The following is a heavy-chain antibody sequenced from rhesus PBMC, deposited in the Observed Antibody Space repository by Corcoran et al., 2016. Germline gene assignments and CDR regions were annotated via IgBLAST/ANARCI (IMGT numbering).Heavy chain of an antibody. Sequence: QVQLQESGRGLVKPSETLSLTCAFSGYAISSGCDGGGIRQPPGKGLEDIGYISGSSAFTYYNPSLKSRVTISQDTSKNHFSLKLTSVTAADSAVYYCGRGAAIDYWGQGVLVTVSS. CDR2: ISGSSAFT. J-gene: IGHJ4*01. D-gene: IGHD6-25*01. CDR3: GRGAAIDY. V-gene: IGHV4-99*02. CDR1: GYAISSGCD.